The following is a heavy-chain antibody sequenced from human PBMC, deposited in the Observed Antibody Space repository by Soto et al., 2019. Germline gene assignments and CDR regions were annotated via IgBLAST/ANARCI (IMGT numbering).Heavy chain of an antibody. CDR2: IYYSGST. D-gene: IGHD3-3*01. V-gene: IGHV4-31*02. CDR1: GGSISRGGYY. J-gene: IGHJ4*02. Sequence: PYETPSLTGRLSGGSISRGGYYLSWIRQHPGKGLECIGYIYYSGSTYYNPSLKSRVTISVDTSKNQFSLKLSSVTAADTAVYYCASVHYDFWSGLARDRDYYFDYWGQGTLVTGSS. CDR3: ASVHYDFWSGLARDRDYYFDY.